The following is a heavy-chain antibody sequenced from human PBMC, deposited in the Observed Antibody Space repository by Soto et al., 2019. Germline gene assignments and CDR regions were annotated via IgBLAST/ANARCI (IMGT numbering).Heavy chain of an antibody. CDR2: ISGSGGST. J-gene: IGHJ4*02. V-gene: IGHV3-23*01. CDR1: GFTFSSYA. D-gene: IGHD2-8*01. Sequence: PGGSLRLSCAASGFTFSSYAMSWVRQAPGKGLEWVSAISGSGGSTYYADSVKGRFTISRDNSKNTLYLQMNSLRAEDTAVYYCVKGPYCTNGVCSHFDYWGQGTLVTVSS. CDR3: VKGPYCTNGVCSHFDY.